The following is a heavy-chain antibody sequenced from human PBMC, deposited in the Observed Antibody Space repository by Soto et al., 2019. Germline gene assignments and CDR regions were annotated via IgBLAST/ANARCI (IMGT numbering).Heavy chain of an antibody. CDR3: VKDPSRGGWYGFFLH. CDR1: GFIFSYYA. Sequence: PGGSLRLSCAASGFIFSYYAMHWVRLTPGKGLEFASAISNNGGSTNDAPSVWGRFTISRDNSKNTVYLEMSSLRVEDTAIYYCVKDPSRGGWYGFFLHWGQGTVVTVSS. D-gene: IGHD6-19*01. J-gene: IGHJ1*01. CDR2: ISNNGGST. V-gene: IGHV3-64D*06.